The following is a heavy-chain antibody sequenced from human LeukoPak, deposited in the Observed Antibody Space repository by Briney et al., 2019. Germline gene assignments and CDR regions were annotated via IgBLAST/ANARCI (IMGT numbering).Heavy chain of an antibody. J-gene: IGHJ5*02. CDR2: IYTSGST. Sequence: SETLSLTCTVSGGSISSYYWSWIRQPPGKGLEWIGYIYTSGSTNYNPSLKSRVTISVDTSKNQFSLKLSSVTAADTAVYYCARSSPADNWFDPWGQGTLVTVSS. CDR3: ARSSPADNWFDP. CDR1: GGSISSYY. V-gene: IGHV4-4*09.